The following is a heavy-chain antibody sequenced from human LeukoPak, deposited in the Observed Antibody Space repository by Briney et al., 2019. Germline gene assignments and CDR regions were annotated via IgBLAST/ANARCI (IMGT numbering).Heavy chain of an antibody. CDR3: ARGGREVLRRPDDY. CDR2: IYASGYT. D-gene: IGHD1-26*01. CDR1: GGSISSGGYY. J-gene: IGHJ4*02. Sequence: KSSETLSLTCTVSGGSISSGGYYWSWIRQPAGKGLEWIGRIYASGYTNYNPSLKSRVTISVDTSKNQFSLKLSSVTAADTAVYYCARGGREVLRRPDDYWGQGTLVTVSS. V-gene: IGHV4-61*02.